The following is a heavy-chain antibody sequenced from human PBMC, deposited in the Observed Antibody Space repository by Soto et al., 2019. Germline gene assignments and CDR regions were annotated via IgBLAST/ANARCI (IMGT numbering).Heavy chain of an antibody. Sequence: EVQLVESGGGLVQPGRSLRLSCAASGFTFDDYAMHWVRQAPGKGLEWVSGISWNSGSIGYADSVKGRFTISRDNAKNSLYLQMNSLRAEDTALYYCAKSFLPRHYYYYYMDVWGKGTTVTVSS. CDR1: GFTFDDYA. D-gene: IGHD6-6*01. CDR2: ISWNSGSI. CDR3: AKSFLPRHYYYYYMDV. J-gene: IGHJ6*03. V-gene: IGHV3-9*01.